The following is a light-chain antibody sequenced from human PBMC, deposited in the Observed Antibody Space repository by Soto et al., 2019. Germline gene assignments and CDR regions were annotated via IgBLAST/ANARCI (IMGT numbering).Light chain of an antibody. J-gene: IGKJ4*01. Sequence: EIVLTQSPGTLSLSPGERATLSCRASQSFSSTYLAWYQQRPGQAPGLLIYGASSRATGIPDRFSGSGSGTDFTLTISRLEPEDFAVYYCQQYSNSPPGLTFGGGTKVEIK. CDR1: QSFSSTY. V-gene: IGKV3-20*01. CDR2: GAS. CDR3: QQYSNSPPGLT.